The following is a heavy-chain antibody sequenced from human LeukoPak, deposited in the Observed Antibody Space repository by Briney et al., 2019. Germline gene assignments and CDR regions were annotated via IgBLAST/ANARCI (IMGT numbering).Heavy chain of an antibody. Sequence: NPSETLSLTCTVSGGSISSGGYYWTWIRQLPGKGLEWTGYIYYSGTTYYNTSLKSRVTISIDTSKNQFSLKLSSVTAADTAVYYCARRLADRYSYFDYWGQGTLVTVSS. CDR1: GGSISSGGYY. J-gene: IGHJ4*02. D-gene: IGHD1-14*01. V-gene: IGHV4-31*03. CDR2: IYYSGTT. CDR3: ARRLADRYSYFDY.